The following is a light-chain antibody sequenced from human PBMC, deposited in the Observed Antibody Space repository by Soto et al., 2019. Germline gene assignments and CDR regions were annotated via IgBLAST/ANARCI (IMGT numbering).Light chain of an antibody. Sequence: DIQMTQSPSTLSASVGDRVTITCRASQSISSWLAWYQQKPGKAPDLLIYDASRLESGVPSRFSGSGSGTDFTLTISSLQPEDFATYYCQQFNNYPLTFGGGTKVDI. CDR3: QQFNNYPLT. CDR1: QSISSW. CDR2: DAS. J-gene: IGKJ4*01. V-gene: IGKV1-5*01.